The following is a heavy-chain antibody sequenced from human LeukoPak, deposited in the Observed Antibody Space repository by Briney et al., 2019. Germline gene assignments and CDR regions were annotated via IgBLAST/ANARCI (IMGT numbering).Heavy chain of an antibody. CDR1: GFSFNIYS. J-gene: IGHJ6*02. D-gene: IGHD6-13*01. CDR3: ARDKFYGSNWHYPMDV. Sequence: ARSLRLSCAASGFSFNIYSMHWVRQAPGKGLEWVAMIDYDGGNTYYIDPVNGRFTISRDNSKNTLYLQMNSLRAEDTAVYFFARDKFYGSNWHYPMDVWGQGTTVTVSS. V-gene: IGHV3-33*01. CDR2: IDYDGGNT.